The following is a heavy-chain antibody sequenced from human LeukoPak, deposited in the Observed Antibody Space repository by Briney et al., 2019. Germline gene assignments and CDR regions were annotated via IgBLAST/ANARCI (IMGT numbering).Heavy chain of an antibody. Sequence: AGGSLRLSCAASGFTFSSYGMHWVRQAPGKGLEWAAVISYDGSNKYYADSVKGRFTISRDNSKNTLYLQMNSLRAEDTAVYYCARDGGVYYDSSGYAVIDYWGQGTLVTVSS. V-gene: IGHV3-30*03. J-gene: IGHJ4*02. CDR3: ARDGGVYYDSSGYAVIDY. D-gene: IGHD3-22*01. CDR2: ISYDGSNK. CDR1: GFTFSSYG.